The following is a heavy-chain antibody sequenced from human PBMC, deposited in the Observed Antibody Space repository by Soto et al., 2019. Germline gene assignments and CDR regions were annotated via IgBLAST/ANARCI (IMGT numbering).Heavy chain of an antibody. CDR2: ISTDKGKT. CDR3: ATRSPAFDY. CDR1: GYTFTSYG. Sequence: ASVKVSCKSSGYTFTSYGISWVRQAPGQGLEWMGWISTDKGKTNYAQKFQGRVTMTTDTSTSTAYMELRSLRSDDTAVYYCATRSPAFDYWGQGTLVTVSS. V-gene: IGHV1-18*01. J-gene: IGHJ4*02.